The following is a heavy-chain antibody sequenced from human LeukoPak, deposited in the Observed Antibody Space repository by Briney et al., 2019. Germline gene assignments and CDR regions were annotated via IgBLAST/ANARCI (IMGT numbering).Heavy chain of an antibody. Sequence: GGSLRLSCAASGFTFSSYAMSWVRKAPGKGLKWVSAISGSGGSTYYSDSVKGRFTISRDNSKNTLYLQMSSLRAEDTAVYYCAKPVYGSGSSDTVWGQGTLVTVSS. V-gene: IGHV3-23*01. J-gene: IGHJ4*02. CDR3: AKPVYGSGSSDTV. CDR2: ISGSGGST. CDR1: GFTFSSYA. D-gene: IGHD3-10*01.